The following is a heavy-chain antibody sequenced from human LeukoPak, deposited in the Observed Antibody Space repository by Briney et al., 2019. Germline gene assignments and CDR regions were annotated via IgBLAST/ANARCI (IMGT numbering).Heavy chain of an antibody. CDR1: GYTFTSYG. D-gene: IGHD3-22*01. J-gene: IGHJ5*02. V-gene: IGHV1-18*01. CDR3: ARLGPYYDSSGYGEYNWFDP. CDR2: ISAYNGNT. Sequence: ASVTVSCTASGYTFTSYGFTWVRQAPGQGLEWMGWISAYNGNTNYAQKLQGRVTMTTDTSTSTAYMELRSLRSDDTALYYCARLGPYYDSSGYGEYNWFDPWGQGTLVTVSS.